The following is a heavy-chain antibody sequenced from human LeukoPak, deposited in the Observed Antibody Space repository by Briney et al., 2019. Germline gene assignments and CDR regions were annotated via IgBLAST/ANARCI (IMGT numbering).Heavy chain of an antibody. V-gene: IGHV4-39*07. J-gene: IGHJ4*02. CDR1: GGSISSSSYY. CDR2: IYYSGST. Sequence: TSETLSLTCTVSGGSISSSSYYWGWIRQPPGKGLEWIGSIYYSGSTYYNPSLKSRVTISVDTSKNQFSLKLSSVTAADTAVYYCARDPPYSGYDAFGDYWGQGTLVTVSS. D-gene: IGHD5-12*01. CDR3: ARDPPYSGYDAFGDY.